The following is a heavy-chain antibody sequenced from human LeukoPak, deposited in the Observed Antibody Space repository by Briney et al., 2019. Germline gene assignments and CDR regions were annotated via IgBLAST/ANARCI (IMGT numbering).Heavy chain of an antibody. V-gene: IGHV6-1*01. D-gene: IGHD6-19*01. CDR1: GDSVSSNSAA. CDR2: TYYRSKWYN. CDR3: ARVFVAPVTGTSYYSSYGMDV. Sequence: SQTLSLTCAISGDSVSSNSAAWNWIRQSPSRGLEWLGRTYYRSKWYNDYAVSVKRRITINPDTSKNQFSLQLNSVTPEDTAVYYCARVFVAPVTGTSYYSSYGMDVWGQGTTVTVS. J-gene: IGHJ6*02.